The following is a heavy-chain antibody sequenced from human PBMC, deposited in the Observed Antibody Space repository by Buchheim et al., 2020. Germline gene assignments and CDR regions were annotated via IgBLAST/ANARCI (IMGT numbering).Heavy chain of an antibody. J-gene: IGHJ4*02. D-gene: IGHD3-3*02. CDR3: ARTFPFDY. V-gene: IGHV1-3*01. CDR1: GYSFISFA. Sequence: QVQLVQSGAEVRKPGASVKISCKASGYSFISFAIHWVRQAPGQGLEWMGWVNAGNGNTGYSQNFQGRVSITEDKTASTAYMELKSLTSEDTAVYYCARTFPFDYWGQGTL. CDR2: VNAGNGNT.